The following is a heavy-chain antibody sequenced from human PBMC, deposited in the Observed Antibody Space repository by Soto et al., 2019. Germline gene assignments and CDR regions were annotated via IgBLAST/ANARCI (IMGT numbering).Heavy chain of an antibody. J-gene: IGHJ4*02. CDR1: GFTFSSYE. V-gene: IGHV3-48*03. CDR3: ARGPGPFDY. Sequence: EVQLVESGGGLVQPGGSLRLSCAVSGFTFSSYEMNCVRQAPGKGLEWVSYISSSGSTIYYADSVKGRFTISRDNAKNPLYLQMNSLRVEDTAVYYCARGPGPFDYWGQGTLVTVSS. CDR2: ISSSGSTI.